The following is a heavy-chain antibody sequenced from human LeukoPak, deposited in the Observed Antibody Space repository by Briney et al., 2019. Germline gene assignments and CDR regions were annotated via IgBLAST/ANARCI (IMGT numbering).Heavy chain of an antibody. D-gene: IGHD6-13*01. J-gene: IGHJ4*02. CDR2: INPNSGGT. CDR1: GYTFTDYY. V-gene: IGHV1-2*02. Sequence: ASVKVSCKASGYTFTDYYMHWVRQAPGQGLEWMGWINPNSGGTNYAQNFQGRVTMTRDTSISTAYMELSRLRSDDTAMYCCARVIAAASTRLDYWGQGTLVTVSS. CDR3: ARVIAAASTRLDY.